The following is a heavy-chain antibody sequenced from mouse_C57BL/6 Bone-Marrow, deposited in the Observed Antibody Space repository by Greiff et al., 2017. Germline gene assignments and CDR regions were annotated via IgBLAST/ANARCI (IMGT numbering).Heavy chain of an antibody. CDR3: TTDGYYFDY. Sequence: VQLQQSGAELVRPGASVKLSCTASGFNIKDDYMHWVKQRPEQGLEWIGWIDPENGDTEDASKFQGTATITADTTANTAYLQLSSLTSEDTAVYYSTTDGYYFDYWGQGTTLTVSS. CDR2: IDPENGDT. J-gene: IGHJ2*01. CDR1: GFNIKDDY. D-gene: IGHD2-3*01. V-gene: IGHV14-4*01.